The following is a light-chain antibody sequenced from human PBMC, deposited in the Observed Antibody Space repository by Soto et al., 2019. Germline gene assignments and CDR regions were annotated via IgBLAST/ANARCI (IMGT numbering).Light chain of an antibody. CDR1: SSDVGGYNY. V-gene: IGLV2-14*01. Sequence: QSALTQPASVSGSPGQSITISCTGTSSDVGGYNYVSWYQQHPGKAPKLMIYEVSNRPSGVSNRFSGSKCGNTASLTISGLQAEDEADYYCSSYTSSSTSFVVGTGTKVTVL. CDR3: SSYTSSSTSFV. J-gene: IGLJ1*01. CDR2: EVS.